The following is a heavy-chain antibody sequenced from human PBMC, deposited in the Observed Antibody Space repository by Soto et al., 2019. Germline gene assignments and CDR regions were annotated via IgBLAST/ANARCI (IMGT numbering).Heavy chain of an antibody. CDR2: ITYDGSNK. V-gene: IGHV3-30-3*01. D-gene: IGHD3-3*01. CDR3: ARGQFPRITIFGVGGMDV. J-gene: IGHJ6*02. Sequence: GGSLRLSCAASGFTFSCYAMHCVRQAPGKGLEWVAVITYDGSNKYYADSVKGRFTISRDNSKNTLYLQMNSLRAEDTAVYYCARGQFPRITIFGVGGMDVWGQGTTVTVSS. CDR1: GFTFSCYA.